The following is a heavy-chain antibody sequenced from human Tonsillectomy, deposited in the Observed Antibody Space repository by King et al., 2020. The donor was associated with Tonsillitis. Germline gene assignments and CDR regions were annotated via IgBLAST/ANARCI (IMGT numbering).Heavy chain of an antibody. D-gene: IGHD2-21*02. V-gene: IGHV3-23*04. CDR3: VKSVQVTALFEY. Sequence: VQLVESGGGLVQPGGSLRLSCAASGFPFSGYAMSWVRQAPGRGLEWVSSISGSADSTYYADSVKGRVTISRDNSMNMVYRQMNSLRAEDTAVYYWVKSVQVTALFEYCGQGTLVTVSS. CDR1: GFPFSGYA. J-gene: IGHJ4*02. CDR2: ISGSADST.